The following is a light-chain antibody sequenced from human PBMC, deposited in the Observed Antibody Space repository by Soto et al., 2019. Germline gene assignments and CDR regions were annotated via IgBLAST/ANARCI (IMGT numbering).Light chain of an antibody. CDR2: SNN. J-gene: IGLJ3*02. CDR3: SSWDDSLNGVV. V-gene: IGLV1-44*01. Sequence: QLVLTQPPSTSGTPGQRVTVSCSGSNSNIGSNTVNWYQQFPRTAPKLLIYSNNQRPSGVPDRFSGSRSGTSASLAISGLQSEDEADYYCSSWDDSLNGVVFGGGTKLTVL. CDR1: NSNIGSNT.